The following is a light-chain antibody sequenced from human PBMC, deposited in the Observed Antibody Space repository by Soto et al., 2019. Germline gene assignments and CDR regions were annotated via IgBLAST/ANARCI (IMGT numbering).Light chain of an antibody. CDR2: GAS. V-gene: IGKV3-20*01. CDR3: QQYGSSPWT. Sequence: EIVLTQSPVTLSLSPGERSTLSCRASQSVSSSYLAWYQQKPGQAPRLLIYGASSSATGIPDRFSGSGSGTDFTLTISRLEPEDFAVYYCQQYGSSPWTFGQGTKVEIK. J-gene: IGKJ1*01. CDR1: QSVSSSY.